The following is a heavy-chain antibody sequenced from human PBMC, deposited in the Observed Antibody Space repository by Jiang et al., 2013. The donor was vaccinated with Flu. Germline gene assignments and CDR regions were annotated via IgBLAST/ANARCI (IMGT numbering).Heavy chain of an antibody. CDR2: FSSGGST. J-gene: IGHJ3*01. CDR1: GVSISSSG. Sequence: QLVESGPGLVKPAETLSLSCSVSGVSISSSGWSWIRXTPGGGMEWIGYFSSGGSTNYNPSFRGRGTISADTSKNHFSLGLTSVTAADTAVYYCARDREGAVNGFDLWGPGTVVTVSS. CDR3: ARDREGAVNGFDL. V-gene: IGHV4-59*01. D-gene: IGHD3-10*01.